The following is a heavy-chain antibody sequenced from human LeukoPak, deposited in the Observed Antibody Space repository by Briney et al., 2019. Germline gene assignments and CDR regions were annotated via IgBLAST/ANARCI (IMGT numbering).Heavy chain of an antibody. D-gene: IGHD6-13*01. CDR2: IYSGGST. CDR3: ARRRIAAAGPNDY. Sequence: GGSLRLSCAASGFTVSSNYMSWVRQAPGKGLEWVSVIYSGGSTYYADSVKGRFTISKDNSKNTLYLQMNSLRAEDTAVYYCARRRIAAAGPNDYWGQGTLVTVSS. J-gene: IGHJ4*02. CDR1: GFTVSSNY. V-gene: IGHV3-53*01.